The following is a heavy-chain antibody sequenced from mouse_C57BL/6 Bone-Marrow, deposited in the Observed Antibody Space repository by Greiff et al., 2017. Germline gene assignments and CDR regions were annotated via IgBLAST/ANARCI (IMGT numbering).Heavy chain of an antibody. CDR3: ARAGTIYAMDY. D-gene: IGHD3-3*01. J-gene: IGHJ4*01. Sequence: QVQLQQPGAELVKPGASVKLSCKASGYTFTSYWMHWVKQRPGQGLEWIGMIHPNSGSTNYNEKFKSKATLTVDKSSSTAYMQLSSLTSEDSADYYCARAGTIYAMDYWGQGTSGTVSS. CDR1: GYTFTSYW. CDR2: IHPNSGST. V-gene: IGHV1-64*01.